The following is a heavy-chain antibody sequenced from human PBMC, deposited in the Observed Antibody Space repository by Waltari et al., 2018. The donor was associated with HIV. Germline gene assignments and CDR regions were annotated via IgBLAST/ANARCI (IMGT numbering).Heavy chain of an antibody. Sequence: EVNLVESGGGLVKRGGSLRLSGAASGFSFGSYSVNWVRQAPGKGLEWVSSISSSSNFINYADSVKGRFTISRDNAKNSLYLQMNSLRAEDTAVYYCARDGGSPPNRWFDPWGQGTLVTVSS. CDR2: ISSSSNFI. D-gene: IGHD1-26*01. J-gene: IGHJ5*02. V-gene: IGHV3-21*01. CDR1: GFSFGSYS. CDR3: ARDGGSPPNRWFDP.